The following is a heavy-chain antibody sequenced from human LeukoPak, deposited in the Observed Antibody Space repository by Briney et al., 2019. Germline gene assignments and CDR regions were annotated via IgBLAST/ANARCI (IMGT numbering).Heavy chain of an antibody. CDR1: GFTFSSYA. D-gene: IGHD5-12*01. CDR3: AKGEEWLRPFDY. J-gene: IGHJ4*02. V-gene: IGHV3-23*01. CDR2: IRDSGGNT. Sequence: GGSLRLSCAASGFTFSSYAMTWVRQAPGRGLEWVSAIRDSGGNTYYADSVKGRFTISRDNSKNTLYLQMSSLRAEDSAVYSCAKGEEWLRPFDYWGQGTLVTVSS.